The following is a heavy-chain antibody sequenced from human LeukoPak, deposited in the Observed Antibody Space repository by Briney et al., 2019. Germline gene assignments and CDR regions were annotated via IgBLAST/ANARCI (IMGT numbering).Heavy chain of an antibody. Sequence: GASVKVSCKASGYTFTGYYMHWVRQAPGQGLEWMAWINPNTGVTKYAQKFQGRVAMTRDTSISTAYLEVSSLRSDDTAVYYCTRDRRSSGDYWGQGTLVTVSS. J-gene: IGHJ4*02. V-gene: IGHV1-2*02. CDR2: INPNTGVT. CDR1: GYTFTGYY. D-gene: IGHD5/OR15-5a*01. CDR3: TRDRRSSGDY.